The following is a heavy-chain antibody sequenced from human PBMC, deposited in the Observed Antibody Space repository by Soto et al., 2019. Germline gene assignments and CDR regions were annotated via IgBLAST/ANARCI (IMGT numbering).Heavy chain of an antibody. V-gene: IGHV3-9*01. CDR1: GFIFDDYA. J-gene: IGHJ4*01. CDR2: ISWNSDDR. D-gene: IGHD1-1*01. Sequence: EVQLVESGGGLVQPGRSLRLSCAASGFIFDDYAMHWVRQVPGKGLEWVSGISWNSDDRAYADSVKGRFTISRDNAKNALFRQINSRRAGDTPSYYGVKKNEFYFDYWGQGTLVTVSS. CDR3: VKKNEFYFDY.